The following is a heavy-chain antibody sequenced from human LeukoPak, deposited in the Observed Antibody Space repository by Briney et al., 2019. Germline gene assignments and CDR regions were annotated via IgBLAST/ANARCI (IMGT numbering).Heavy chain of an antibody. CDR1: GFTVSSDS. CDR2: IYSGGST. D-gene: IGHD4/OR15-4a*01. J-gene: IGHJ4*02. CDR3: ARRAGAYSHPYDY. Sequence: GGSLRLSCTVSGFTVSSDSMSWVRQAPGKGLEWVSFIYSGGSTHYSDSVKGRFTISRDNSKNTLYLQMNSLRAEDTAVYYCARRAGAYSHPYDYWGRGTLVTVSS. V-gene: IGHV3-53*01.